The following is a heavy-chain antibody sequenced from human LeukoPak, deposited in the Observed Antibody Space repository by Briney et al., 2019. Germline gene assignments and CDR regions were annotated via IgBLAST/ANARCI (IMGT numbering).Heavy chain of an antibody. CDR1: GFTFSSYA. D-gene: IGHD6-13*01. J-gene: IGHJ4*02. CDR2: ISGSGGST. Sequence: GGSLRLSCAAPGFTFSSYAMSWVRQAPGKGLEWVSTISGSGGSTYYADSVKGRFTISRDNSKNTLYLQMNSLRAEATAVYYCAKDPSSSWFGDYFDYWGQGTLVTVSS. CDR3: AKDPSSSWFGDYFDY. V-gene: IGHV3-23*01.